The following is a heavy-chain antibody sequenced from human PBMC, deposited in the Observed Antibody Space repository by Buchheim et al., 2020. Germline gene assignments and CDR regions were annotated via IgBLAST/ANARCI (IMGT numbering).Heavy chain of an antibody. J-gene: IGHJ5*02. D-gene: IGHD1-26*01. V-gene: IGHV4-61*01. CDR1: GGSVSSGSYY. CDR2: IYYSGST. Sequence: QVQLQESGPGLVKPSETLSLTCTVSGGSVSSGSYYWSWIRQPPGKGLEWIGYIYYSGSTNYNPSLKSRVTISVDTSKNQFSLKLSSVTAADTAVYYCARDLGYSGSYFSFWFDPWGQGTL. CDR3: ARDLGYSGSYFSFWFDP.